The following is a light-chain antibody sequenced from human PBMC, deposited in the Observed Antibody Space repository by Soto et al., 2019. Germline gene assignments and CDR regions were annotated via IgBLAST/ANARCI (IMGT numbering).Light chain of an antibody. Sequence: EIVLTQSPATLSLSPGKRATLSCRASQSVSSYLAWYQQKPGQSPRLLIYDASNRATGIPARFSGSGSGTDFTLTISSLEPEDFAVYYCQQRSNWPLTFGGGTKVEIK. CDR3: QQRSNWPLT. J-gene: IGKJ4*01. CDR1: QSVSSY. V-gene: IGKV3-11*01. CDR2: DAS.